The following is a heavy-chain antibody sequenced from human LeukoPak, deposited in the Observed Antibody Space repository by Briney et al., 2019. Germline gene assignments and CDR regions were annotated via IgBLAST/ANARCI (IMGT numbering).Heavy chain of an antibody. CDR1: GFTFSDYY. CDR3: ARAKGARATFEDY. V-gene: IGHV3-11*01. CDR2: ISSSGSTI. J-gene: IGHJ4*02. Sequence: GGSLRLSCAASGFTFSDYYMSWIRRAPGKGLEWVSYISSSGSTIYYAVSVKGRFTISRDNAKNSLYLQMNSLRAEDTAVYYCARAKGARATFEDYWGQGTLVTVSS. D-gene: IGHD3-16*01.